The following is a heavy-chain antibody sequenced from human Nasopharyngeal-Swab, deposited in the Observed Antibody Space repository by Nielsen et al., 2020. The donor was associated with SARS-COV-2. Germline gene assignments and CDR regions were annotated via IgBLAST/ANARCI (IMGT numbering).Heavy chain of an antibody. D-gene: IGHD2-15*01. J-gene: IGHJ4*02. CDR3: ARDVGGRDNY. CDR2: IDTGGATT. V-gene: IGHV3-74*01. CDR1: GFSFRNYW. Sequence: GGSLRLSCAASGFSFRNYWMHWVRQSPGKGLLWVSRIDTGGATTNYADSVKGRFTISRDNAKNTLYLQMNSLRADDTAVYYCARDVGGRDNYWGQGALVTVSS.